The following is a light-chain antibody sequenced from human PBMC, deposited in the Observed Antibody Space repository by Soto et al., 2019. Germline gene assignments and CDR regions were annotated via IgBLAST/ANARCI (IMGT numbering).Light chain of an antibody. Sequence: EIVLTQSPGTLSLSPGERATLSCRASQSVSSSYLAWYQQKPGRAPRLFIYGASTRATGVPDRFSGSGSGTDFTLTISRLEPEDFAVYYCQQYGISPRTFGQGTKVDIK. CDR3: QQYGISPRT. CDR2: GAS. J-gene: IGKJ1*01. CDR1: QSVSSSY. V-gene: IGKV3-20*01.